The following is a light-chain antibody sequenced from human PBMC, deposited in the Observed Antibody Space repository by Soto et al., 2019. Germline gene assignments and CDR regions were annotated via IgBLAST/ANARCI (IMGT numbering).Light chain of an antibody. J-gene: IGKJ2*01. CDR2: GAS. CDR1: QSISSSY. Sequence: EIVLTQSPGTLSLSPGERATLSCRANQSISSSYLAWYQQRPGQTPRLLIYGASSRATGIPDRFSGSGSGTDFTLTISRLEPEDFAVYYCQQYDNSIYTFGQGTKLEIK. V-gene: IGKV3-20*01. CDR3: QQYDNSIYT.